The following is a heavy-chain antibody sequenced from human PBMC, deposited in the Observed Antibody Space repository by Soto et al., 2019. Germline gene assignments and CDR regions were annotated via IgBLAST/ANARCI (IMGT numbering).Heavy chain of an antibody. J-gene: IGHJ6*02. CDR3: AKDWVADYYYYYGMDV. CDR2: ISGSGGST. CDR1: GFTFSSYA. V-gene: IGHV3-23*01. Sequence: GGSLVLSCAXSGFTFSSYAMSWVRQAPGKGLEWVSAISGSGGSTYYADSVKGRFTISRDNSKNTLYLQMNSLRAEDTAVYYCAKDWVADYYYYYGMDVWGQGTTVTVSS. D-gene: IGHD3-16*01.